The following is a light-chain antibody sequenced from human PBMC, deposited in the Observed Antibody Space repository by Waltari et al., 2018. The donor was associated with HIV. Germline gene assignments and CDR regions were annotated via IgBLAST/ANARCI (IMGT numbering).Light chain of an antibody. J-gene: IGLJ1*01. Sequence: SYDLAKPPSVSVSPGQTASISCSGDKLGNKDVSWYQQQPGQSPVLVIYEDNKRPSEIPERFSGSYTGDSATLTISGPQSMDEADYYCQVWDSNSALYVFGTGTKVTVL. V-gene: IGLV3-1*01. CDR2: EDN. CDR1: KLGNKD. CDR3: QVWDSNSALYV.